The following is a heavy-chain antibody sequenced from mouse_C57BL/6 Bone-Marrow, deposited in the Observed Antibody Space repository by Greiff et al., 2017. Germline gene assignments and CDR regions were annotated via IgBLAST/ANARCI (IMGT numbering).Heavy chain of an antibody. D-gene: IGHD2-1*01. CDR2: INPNNGGT. J-gene: IGHJ3*01. CDR1: GYTFTDYN. CDR3: ARGGNGLFAY. V-gene: IGHV1-18*01. Sequence: EVQLQQSGPELVKPGASVKIPCKASGYTFTDYNLAWVKQSHGKSLEWIGDINPNNGGTIYNQKFKGKATLTVAKSSSTAYMELRSLTSEDTAVYYCARGGNGLFAYWGQGTLVTVSA.